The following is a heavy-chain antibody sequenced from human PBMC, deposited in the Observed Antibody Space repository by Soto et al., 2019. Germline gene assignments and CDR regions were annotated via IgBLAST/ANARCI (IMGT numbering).Heavy chain of an antibody. CDR3: ARGGRIIGQLRNYYGMDV. CDR2: IYTSGGT. D-gene: IGHD6-6*01. CDR1: GGSISSYY. J-gene: IGHJ6*02. Sequence: SETLSLTCTVSGGSISSYYWSWIRQPAGKGLEWIGRIYTSGGTNYNPSLKSRVTMSVDTSKNQFSLKLSSVTAADTAVYYCARGGRIIGQLRNYYGMDVWGQGTTVTVSS. V-gene: IGHV4-4*07.